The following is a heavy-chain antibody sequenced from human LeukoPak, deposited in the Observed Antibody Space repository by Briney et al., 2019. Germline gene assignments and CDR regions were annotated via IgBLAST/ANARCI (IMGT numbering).Heavy chain of an antibody. J-gene: IGHJ4*02. V-gene: IGHV3-30-3*01. CDR3: ARDVNYYDSSGLYYFDY. Sequence: GGSLRLSCAASRFTFSSYAMHWVRQAPGKGLEWVAVISYDGSNKDYADSVKGRFTISRDNAKNSLYLQMNSLRAEDTAVYYCARDVNYYDSSGLYYFDYWGQGTLVTVSS. D-gene: IGHD3-22*01. CDR1: RFTFSSYA. CDR2: ISYDGSNK.